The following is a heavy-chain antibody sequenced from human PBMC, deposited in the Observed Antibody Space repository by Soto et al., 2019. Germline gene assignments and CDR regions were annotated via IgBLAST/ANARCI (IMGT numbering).Heavy chain of an antibody. V-gene: IGHV4-31*03. D-gene: IGHD3-16*01. CDR2: IYYSGST. Sequence: PSETLSLTCTVSGGSISSGGYYWSWIRQHPGKGLEWIGYIYYSGSTYYNPSLKSRVTISVDTSKNQFSLKLSSVTAADTAVYYCARDPHLGGGPFDYWGQGTLVTVSS. J-gene: IGHJ4*02. CDR3: ARDPHLGGGPFDY. CDR1: GGSISSGGYY.